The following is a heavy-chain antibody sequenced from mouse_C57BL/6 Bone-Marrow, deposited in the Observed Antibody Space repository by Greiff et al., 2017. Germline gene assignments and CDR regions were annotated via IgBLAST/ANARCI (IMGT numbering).Heavy chain of an antibody. V-gene: IGHV15-2*01. Sequence: VQLQQSGSELRSPGSSVKLSCKDFDSEVFPIAYMSWVRQKPGHGFEWIGGILPSIGRTNYGEKFEDKATLDADTLSNTAYLELNSLTSEDSAIYYCAREDYYGSSYAMDYWGQGTSVTVSS. CDR2: ILPSIGRT. J-gene: IGHJ4*01. D-gene: IGHD1-1*01. CDR1: DSEVFPIAY. CDR3: AREDYYGSSYAMDY.